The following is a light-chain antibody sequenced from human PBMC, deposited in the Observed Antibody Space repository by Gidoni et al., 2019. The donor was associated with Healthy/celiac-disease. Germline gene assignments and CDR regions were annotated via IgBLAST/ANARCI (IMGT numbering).Light chain of an antibody. J-gene: IGKJ4*01. V-gene: IGKV3-11*01. CDR2: DAS. CDR3: QQRSNWPSLT. Sequence: DIVLTQSPATLSLSPGERATLSCRDSQSVSSYLAWYQQKPGQAPRLLIYDASNRATGIPARCSGSGSGTDFTLTISSLEPEDFAVYYCQQRSNWPSLTFGGGTKVEIK. CDR1: QSVSSY.